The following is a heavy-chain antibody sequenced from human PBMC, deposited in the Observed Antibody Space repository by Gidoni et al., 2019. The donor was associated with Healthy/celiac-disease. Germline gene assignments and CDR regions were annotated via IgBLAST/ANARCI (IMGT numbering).Heavy chain of an antibody. V-gene: IGHV4-31*03. CDR2: IYYSGST. Sequence: QVQLQESGPGLVKPSQTLSLTCTVSGGSISSGGYYWSWIRQHPGKGLEWIGYIYYSGSTYYNPSLKSRVTISVDTSKNQFSLKLSSVTAADTAVYYCARGLGYCSSTSCFSPNWFDPWGQGTLVTVSS. D-gene: IGHD2-2*01. CDR3: ARGLGYCSSTSCFSPNWFDP. J-gene: IGHJ5*02. CDR1: GGSISSGGYY.